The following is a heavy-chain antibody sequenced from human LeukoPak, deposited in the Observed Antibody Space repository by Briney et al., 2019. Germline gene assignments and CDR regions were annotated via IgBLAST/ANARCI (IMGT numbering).Heavy chain of an antibody. D-gene: IGHD1-26*01. CDR3: ARDNVAMGATNQFPSDY. J-gene: IGHJ4*02. CDR2: FMPIFGTA. V-gene: IGHV1-69*01. Sequence: GSSVKVSCKASGGTFSSYAISWVRQAPGQGLEWMGGFMPIFGTANYAQKFQGRVTITAAESTSTAYMELSSVRSEDTAVYYCARDNVAMGATNQFPSDYWGQGTLVTVSS. CDR1: GGTFSSYA.